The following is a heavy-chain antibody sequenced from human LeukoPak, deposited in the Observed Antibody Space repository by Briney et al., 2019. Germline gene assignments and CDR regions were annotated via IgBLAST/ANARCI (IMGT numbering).Heavy chain of an antibody. V-gene: IGHV1-8*02. CDR3: ARDYGDYYFDY. J-gene: IGHJ4*02. CDR2: MNPNSGNT. Sequence: ASVKVSCKASGGTFSSYAISWVRQATGQGLEWMGWMNPNSGNTGYAQKFQGRVTMTRNTSISTAYMELSSLRSEDTAVYYCARDYGDYYFDYWGQGTLVTVSS. CDR1: GGTFSSYA. D-gene: IGHD4-17*01.